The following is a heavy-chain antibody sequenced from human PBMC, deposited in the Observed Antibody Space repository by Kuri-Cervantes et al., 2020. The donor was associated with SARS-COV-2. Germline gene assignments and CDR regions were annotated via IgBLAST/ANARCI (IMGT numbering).Heavy chain of an antibody. Sequence: ASVKVSCKASGYTLPELAMHWVRQAPGKGLEWMGGFDPEDGEAIYAQKFQGRVTMTQYTSRDTAYMESRSLRSYDTAVYYCSRDSGIYFSSTSCYGRWFDPWGQGPLVTVSS. CDR2: FDPEDGEA. V-gene: IGHV1-24*01. D-gene: IGHD2-2*01. CDR3: SRDSGIYFSSTSCYGRWFDP. CDR1: GYTLPELA. J-gene: IGHJ5*02.